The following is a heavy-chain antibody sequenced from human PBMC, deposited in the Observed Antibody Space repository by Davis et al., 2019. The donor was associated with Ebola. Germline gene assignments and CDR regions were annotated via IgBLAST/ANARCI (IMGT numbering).Heavy chain of an antibody. CDR1: GYTFTSYD. Sequence: ASVTVSCKASGYTFTSYDINWVRHATGQGLEWMGWMNPNSGNTGYAQKFQGRVTMTRNTSISTAYMELSSLRSEDTAVYYCARDITMVRGEDYWGQGTLVTVSS. J-gene: IGHJ4*02. V-gene: IGHV1-8*01. CDR2: MNPNSGNT. D-gene: IGHD3-10*01. CDR3: ARDITMVRGEDY.